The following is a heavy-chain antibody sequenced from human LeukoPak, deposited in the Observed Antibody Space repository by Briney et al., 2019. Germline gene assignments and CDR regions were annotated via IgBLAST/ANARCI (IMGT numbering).Heavy chain of an antibody. D-gene: IGHD6-25*01. CDR1: GYTFSDYY. Sequence: ASVEVSCKASGYTFSDYYIHWVRQAPGQGLEWMGWINPNSGGTHYAQKFQGRVTMTRDTSISTAYMELSRLRSDDTAVYYCARVGWAAPRVHFDSWGQGTLLTVSS. V-gene: IGHV1-2*02. J-gene: IGHJ4*02. CDR3: ARVGWAAPRVHFDS. CDR2: INPNSGGT.